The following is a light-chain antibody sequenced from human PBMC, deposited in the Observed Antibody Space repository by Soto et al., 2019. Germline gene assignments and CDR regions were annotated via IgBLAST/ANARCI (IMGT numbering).Light chain of an antibody. V-gene: IGLV2-14*01. CDR2: EVN. Sequence: QSALTQPASVSASPGQSITISCTGTSSDVGAYNYVSWYQQHPGKAPKLMIYEVNNRPSGVSNRFSGSKSGSTASLTISGLQAEDEADYYCSSYTSSSTLAYVFGTGTKVTVL. J-gene: IGLJ1*01. CDR3: SSYTSSSTLAYV. CDR1: SSDVGAYNY.